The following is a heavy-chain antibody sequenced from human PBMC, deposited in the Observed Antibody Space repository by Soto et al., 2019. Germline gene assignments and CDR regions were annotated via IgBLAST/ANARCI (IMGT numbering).Heavy chain of an antibody. Sequence: SETLSLTCTVSGGSISSGGYYWSWIRQHPGKGLEWIGYIYYSGSTYYNPSLKSRVIISIDTSKNQFSLKLSSVTAADTAVYYCAREPIAAADYYFDYWGPGTLVTVSS. D-gene: IGHD6-13*01. V-gene: IGHV4-31*03. CDR1: GGSISSGGYY. CDR3: AREPIAAADYYFDY. CDR2: IYYSGST. J-gene: IGHJ4*02.